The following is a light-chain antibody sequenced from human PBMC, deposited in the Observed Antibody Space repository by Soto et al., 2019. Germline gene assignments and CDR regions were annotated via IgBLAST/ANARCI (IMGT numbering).Light chain of an antibody. CDR1: QSVSSN. Sequence: EIVMTQSPATLSVSPGERATLSCRASQSVSSNLAWYQQKPGQAPRLLIYGASTRATGIPARFSGSGSGTEFTLTISSLQPDDFATYYCQQYNSYSWTFGQGTTVDIK. CDR3: QQYNSYSWT. J-gene: IGKJ1*01. V-gene: IGKV3-15*01. CDR2: GAS.